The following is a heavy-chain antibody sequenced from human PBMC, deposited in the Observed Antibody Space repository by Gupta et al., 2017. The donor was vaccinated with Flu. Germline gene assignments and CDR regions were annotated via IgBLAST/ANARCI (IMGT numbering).Heavy chain of an antibody. Sequence: AMQWVRQAPGRGQEWVAATSDTDNSPNYAGSVNGRCTIARDNSNKALILQMNNLRAEDTAEYFCATDRGWAYCDWFDSWGQGALVTVSS. V-gene: IGHV3-23*01. J-gene: IGHJ5*01. CDR1: A. CDR3: ATDRGWAYCDWFDS. D-gene: IGHD2-15*01. CDR2: TSDTDNSP.